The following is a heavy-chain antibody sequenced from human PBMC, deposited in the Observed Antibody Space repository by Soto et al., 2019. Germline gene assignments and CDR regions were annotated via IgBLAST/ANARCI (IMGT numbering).Heavy chain of an antibody. CDR2: MNPNSGNT. V-gene: IGHV1-8*01. Sequence: QVQLVQSGAEVKKPGASVKVSCKASGYTFTSYDINWVRQATGQGLEWMGWMNPNSGNTGYAQKFXCXVXXXXNXSXSXAXXXXSXXXXEXTAXXYXARTLYGDNVDYWGQGTLVTVSS. CDR3: ARTLYGDNVDY. CDR1: GYTFTSYD. D-gene: IGHD4-17*01. J-gene: IGHJ4*02.